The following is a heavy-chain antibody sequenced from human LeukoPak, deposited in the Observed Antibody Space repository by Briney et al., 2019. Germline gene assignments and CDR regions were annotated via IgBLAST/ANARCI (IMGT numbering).Heavy chain of an antibody. CDR1: GFTFSSYG. CDR2: IWYDGSNK. CDR3: ARGDGDYVGYYYYGMDV. J-gene: IGHJ6*02. D-gene: IGHD4-17*01. Sequence: GSLRLSCAASGFTFSSYGMHWVRQAPGKGLEWVAVIWYDGSNKYYADSVKGRFTISRDNSKNTLYLQMNSLRAEDTAVYYCARGDGDYVGYYYYGMDVWGQGTTVTVSS. V-gene: IGHV3-33*01.